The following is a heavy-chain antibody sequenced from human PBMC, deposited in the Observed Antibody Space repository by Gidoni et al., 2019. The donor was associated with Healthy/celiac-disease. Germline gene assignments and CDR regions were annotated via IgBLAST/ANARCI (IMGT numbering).Heavy chain of an antibody. J-gene: IGHJ4*02. CDR1: GGSISSDY. V-gene: IGHV4-59*01. D-gene: IGHD3-22*01. CDR2: IYYSGST. Sequence: QVQLQESGPGLVKPSETLSRTCTVSGGSISSDYWSWIRQPPGKGLEWIGYIYYSGSTNYNPSLKSRVTISVDTSKNQFSLKLSSVTAADTAVYYCAREEVDAGYYDSRGYFDYWGQGTLVTVSS. CDR3: AREEVDAGYYDSRGYFDY.